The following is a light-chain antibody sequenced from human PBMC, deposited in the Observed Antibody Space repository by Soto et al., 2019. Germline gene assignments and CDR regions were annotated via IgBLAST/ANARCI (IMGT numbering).Light chain of an antibody. Sequence: NFMLTQPHSVSESPGKTVTISCTRSSGSIADNFVQWYQQRPGTSPTTVIYEDDERPSGVPDRFSGSIDSSSNSASLTISGLMTDDEADYYCQSYNSRNVVFGGGTKVTVL. V-gene: IGLV6-57*01. CDR2: EDD. CDR3: QSYNSRNVV. CDR1: SGSIADNF. J-gene: IGLJ2*01.